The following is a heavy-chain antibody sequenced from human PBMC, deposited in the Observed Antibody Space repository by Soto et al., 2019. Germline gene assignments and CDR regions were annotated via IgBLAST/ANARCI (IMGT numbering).Heavy chain of an antibody. V-gene: IGHV3-23*01. Sequence: EVQLLESGGGLVQPGGSLRLSCAASGFTLSDYSMNWVRQAPGKGPEWVSSVISDGRTFYADSVKGRFTISRDTSKNTLYRQMNSLRVEDTAVYYCAKPIYSSGGRYFDSWSQGALVPVYS. CDR2: VISDGRT. CDR3: AKPIYSSGGRYFDS. CDR1: GFTLSDYS. J-gene: IGHJ4*02. D-gene: IGHD3-10*01.